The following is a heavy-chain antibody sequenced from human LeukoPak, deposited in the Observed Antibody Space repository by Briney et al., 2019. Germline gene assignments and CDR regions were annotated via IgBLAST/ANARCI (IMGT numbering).Heavy chain of an antibody. CDR2: IYYSGST. CDR3: ASEGNRNFDY. V-gene: IGHV4-39*01. D-gene: IGHD3-10*01. J-gene: IGHJ4*02. CDR1: GGSISSSSYY. Sequence: SETLSLTCTVSGGSISSSSYYWGWIRQPPGKGLEWTGSIYYSGSTYYNPSLKSRVTISVDTSKNQFSLKLSSVTAADTAVYYCASEGNRNFDYWGQGTLVTVSS.